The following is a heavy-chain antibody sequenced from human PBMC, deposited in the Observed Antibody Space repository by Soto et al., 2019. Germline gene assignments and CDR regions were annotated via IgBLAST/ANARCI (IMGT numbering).Heavy chain of an antibody. CDR1: GFTFSSYA. CDR2: ISGSGGST. J-gene: IGHJ4*02. CDR3: AKEVVVPAALLPYFDY. Sequence: PGGSLRLSCAASGFTFSSYAMSWVRQAPGKGLEWVSAISGSGGSTYYADSVKGRFTISRDNSKNTLYLQMNSLRAEDTAVYYCAKEVVVPAALLPYFDYWGQGTLVTVSS. V-gene: IGHV3-23*01. D-gene: IGHD2-2*01.